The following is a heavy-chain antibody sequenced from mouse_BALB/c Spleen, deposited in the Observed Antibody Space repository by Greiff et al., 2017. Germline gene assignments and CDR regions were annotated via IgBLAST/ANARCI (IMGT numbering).Heavy chain of an antibody. CDR2: INSNGGGT. CDR3: ARDNYLYAMDY. V-gene: IGHV5-6-3*01. D-gene: IGHD1-1*01. J-gene: IGHJ4*01. CDR1: GFTFSSYG. Sequence: EVKLVESGGGLVQPGGSLKLSRAASGFTFSSYGMSWVRQTPDKRLELVATINSNGGGTYYPDSVKGRFTISRDNAKNTLYLQMSSLKSEDTAMYYCARDNYLYAMDYWGQGTSVTVSS.